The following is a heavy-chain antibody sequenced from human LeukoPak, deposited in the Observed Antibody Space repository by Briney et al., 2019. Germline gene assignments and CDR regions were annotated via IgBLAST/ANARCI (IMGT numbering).Heavy chain of an antibody. D-gene: IGHD5-18*01. Sequence: ASVKVSCKASGGTFSSYAISWVRQAPGQGLEWMGRIIPIFGTANYAQKFQGRVTITTDESTSTAYMELSSLRSEDTAVYYCAREAAMGDYYYYYMDVWGEGTTVTVSS. CDR2: IIPIFGTA. CDR3: AREAAMGDYYYYYMDV. V-gene: IGHV1-69*05. CDR1: GGTFSSYA. J-gene: IGHJ6*03.